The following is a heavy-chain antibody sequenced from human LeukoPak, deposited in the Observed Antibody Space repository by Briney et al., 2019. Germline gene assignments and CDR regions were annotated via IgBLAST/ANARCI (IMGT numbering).Heavy chain of an antibody. D-gene: IGHD3-10*01. CDR1: GFTFSSYD. CDR3: AKDGRYYGSGSYLDAFDI. CDR2: SSGGST. J-gene: IGHJ3*02. Sequence: GGSLRLSCAASGFTFSSYDMSWVRQAPGKGLEWVSGSSGGSTYYADSVKGRFTISRDNAKNSLYLQMNSLRAEDTALYYCAKDGRYYGSGSYLDAFDIWGQGTMVTVSS. V-gene: IGHV3-23*01.